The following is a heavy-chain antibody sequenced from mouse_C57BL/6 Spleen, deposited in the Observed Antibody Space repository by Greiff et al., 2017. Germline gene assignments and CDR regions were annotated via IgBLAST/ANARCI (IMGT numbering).Heavy chain of an antibody. CDR1: GYSITSGYY. CDR2: ISYDGSN. V-gene: IGHV3-6*01. CDR3: ARDGSSYGHYFDY. Sequence: EVQLVESGPGLVKPSQSLSLTCSVTGYSITSGYYWNWIRQFPGNKLEWMGYISYDGSNNYNPSLKNRISITRDTSKNQFFLKLNSVTTEDTATYYCARDGSSYGHYFDYWGKGTTLTVSS. J-gene: IGHJ2*01. D-gene: IGHD1-1*01.